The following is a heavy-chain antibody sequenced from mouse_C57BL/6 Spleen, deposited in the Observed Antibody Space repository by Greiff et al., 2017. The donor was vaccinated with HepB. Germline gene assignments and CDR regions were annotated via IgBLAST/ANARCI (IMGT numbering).Heavy chain of an antibody. Sequence: EVKLMESGGGLVKPGGSLKLSCAASGFTFSDYGMHWVRQAPEKGLEWVAYISSGSSTIYYADTVKGRFTISRDNAKNTLFLQMTSLRSEDTAMYYCARRRGSSYGYAMDYWGQGTSVTVSS. J-gene: IGHJ4*01. D-gene: IGHD1-1*01. CDR2: ISSGSSTI. V-gene: IGHV5-17*01. CDR1: GFTFSDYG. CDR3: ARRRGSSYGYAMDY.